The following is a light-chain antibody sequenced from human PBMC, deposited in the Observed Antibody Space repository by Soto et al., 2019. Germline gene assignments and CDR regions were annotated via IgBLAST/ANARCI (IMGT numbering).Light chain of an antibody. Sequence: QAVVTQEPSFSVSPGGTVTLTCGLSSGSVSTSHYPSWCQQTPGQAPRTLIYSTNTRSSGVPDRFSGFILGNKAALTITGAQADDESDYYCVLYMGSGISVFGGGTKLTVL. CDR2: STN. CDR3: VLYMGSGISV. V-gene: IGLV8-61*01. J-gene: IGLJ3*02. CDR1: SGSVSTSHY.